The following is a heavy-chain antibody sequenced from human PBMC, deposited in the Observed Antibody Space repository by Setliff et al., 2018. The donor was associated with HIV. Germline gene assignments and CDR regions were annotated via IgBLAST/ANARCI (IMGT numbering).Heavy chain of an antibody. D-gene: IGHD3-22*01. J-gene: IGHJ4*02. Sequence: PGGSLRLSCEASGFSVTDTYMSWVRQAPGKGLEWVSGINWNGGRTGYADSVKGRFTISRDNAKNSLYLQMNSLRAEDTALYYCARGVTMIEGGYYFDYWGQGTLVTVSS. CDR2: INWNGGRT. V-gene: IGHV3-20*04. CDR3: ARGVTMIEGGYYFDY. CDR1: GFSVTDTY.